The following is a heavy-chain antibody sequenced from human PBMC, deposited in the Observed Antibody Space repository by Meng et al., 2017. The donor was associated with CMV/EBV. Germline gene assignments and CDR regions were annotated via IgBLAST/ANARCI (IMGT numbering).Heavy chain of an antibody. CDR3: AREWGGIVVVPAAMGIDY. V-gene: IGHV4-38-2*02. CDR2: IYHSVST. J-gene: IGHJ4*02. Sequence: SETLSLTCTVSGYSISSGYYWGWIRQPPGKGLEWIGGIYHSVSTYYNPSLKSRVTISVDTSKNQFSLKLSSVTAADTAVYYCAREWGGIVVVPAAMGIDYWGQGTLVTVSS. D-gene: IGHD2-2*01. CDR1: GYSISSGYY.